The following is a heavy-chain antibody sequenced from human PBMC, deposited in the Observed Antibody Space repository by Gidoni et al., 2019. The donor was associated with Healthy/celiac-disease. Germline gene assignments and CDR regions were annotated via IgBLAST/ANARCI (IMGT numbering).Heavy chain of an antibody. CDR1: GFTFSRYG. J-gene: IGHJ4*02. D-gene: IGHD2-15*01. CDR2: ISYDGSNK. CDR3: AKDTYGGGSCYGECYFDY. Sequence: QVQLVASGGGVVQPGRSLRLSCAASGFTFSRYGLHWVRQAPGKGLEWVAVISYDGSNKYYADSVKGRFTISRDNSKNTLYLQMNSLRAEDTAVYYCAKDTYGGGSCYGECYFDYWGQGTLVTVSS. V-gene: IGHV3-30*18.